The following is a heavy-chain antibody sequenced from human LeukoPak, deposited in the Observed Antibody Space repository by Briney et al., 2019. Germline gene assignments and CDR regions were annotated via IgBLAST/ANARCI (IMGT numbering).Heavy chain of an antibody. V-gene: IGHV3-7*03. J-gene: IGHJ4*02. CDR1: GFNFRSYW. CDR2: INQDGSEK. D-gene: IGHD3-22*01. Sequence: GGSLRLSCAASGFNFRSYWMSWVRQAPGKGLEWVATINQDGSEKYFMDSLKGRLIISRDNSKNTLYLQMNSLRAEDTAVYYCARLIGPFDYWGQGTLVTVSS. CDR3: ARLIGPFDY.